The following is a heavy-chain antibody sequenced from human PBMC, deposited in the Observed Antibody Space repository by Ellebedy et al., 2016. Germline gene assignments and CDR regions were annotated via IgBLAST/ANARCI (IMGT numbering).Heavy chain of an antibody. CDR3: ARDIGDGYNPPDY. D-gene: IGHD5-24*01. J-gene: IGHJ4*02. V-gene: IGHV1-18*01. CDR1: GYTFTSYG. CDR2: ISAYNGNT. Sequence: GGSLRLXCAASGYTFTSYGISWVRQAPGQGLEWMGWISAYNGNTNYAQKLQGRVTMTTDTSTSTAYMELRSLRSDDTAVYYCARDIGDGYNPPDYWGQGTLVTVSS.